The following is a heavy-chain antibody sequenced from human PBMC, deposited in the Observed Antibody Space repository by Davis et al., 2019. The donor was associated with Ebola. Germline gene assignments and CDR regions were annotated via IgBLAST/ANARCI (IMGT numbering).Heavy chain of an antibody. Sequence: GESLKISCAASGFTFSSYGMHWVRQAPGKGLEWVAFIRYDGSNKYYADSVKGRFTISRDNSKNTLYLQMNSLRAEDTAVYYCAKDPLSPRDYWGQGTLVTVSS. CDR3: AKDPLSPRDY. CDR1: GFTFSSYG. CDR2: IRYDGSNK. J-gene: IGHJ4*02. V-gene: IGHV3-30*02.